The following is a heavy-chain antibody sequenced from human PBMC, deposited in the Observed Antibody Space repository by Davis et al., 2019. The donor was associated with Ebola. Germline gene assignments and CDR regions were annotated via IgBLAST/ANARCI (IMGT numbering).Heavy chain of an antibody. D-gene: IGHD3-10*01. CDR1: GFTVSSNY. Sequence: GESLKISCAASGFTVSSNYMSWVRQAPGKGLEWVSVIYSGGSTYYADSVKGRFTISRDNSKNTLYLQMNSLRAEDTAVYYCARQITMVRGVIISGWFDPWGQGTLVTVSS. CDR2: IYSGGST. CDR3: ARQITMVRGVIISGWFDP. J-gene: IGHJ5*02. V-gene: IGHV3-53*01.